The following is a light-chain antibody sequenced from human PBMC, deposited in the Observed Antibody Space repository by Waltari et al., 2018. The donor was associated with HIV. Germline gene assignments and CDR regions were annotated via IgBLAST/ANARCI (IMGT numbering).Light chain of an antibody. J-gene: IGLJ3*02. V-gene: IGLV2-14*01. CDR3: SSYANANIL. CDR1: SISVGAYNY. Sequence: QSVLTQPASVSGSPGQSITLSCTCTSISVGAYNYLSWYQHHPGNATKLMIYEVSNRPSGISNLFSGSKSGNTASLTISGLQAEDEADYYCSSYANANILFGGGTKLTVL. CDR2: EVS.